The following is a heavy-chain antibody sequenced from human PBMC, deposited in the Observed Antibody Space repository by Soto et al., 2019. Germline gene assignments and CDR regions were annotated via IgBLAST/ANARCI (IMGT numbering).Heavy chain of an antibody. Sequence: GASVKVSCKASGGTFSSYAIGWVRQAPGQGLEWMGGIIPIFGTANYAQKFQGRVTITADESTSTAYMELSSLRSEDTAVYYCARSTTVTTLWYYGMDVWGQGTTVTVSS. V-gene: IGHV1-69*13. CDR2: IIPIFGTA. J-gene: IGHJ6*02. CDR1: GGTFSSYA. D-gene: IGHD4-4*01. CDR3: ARSTTVTTLWYYGMDV.